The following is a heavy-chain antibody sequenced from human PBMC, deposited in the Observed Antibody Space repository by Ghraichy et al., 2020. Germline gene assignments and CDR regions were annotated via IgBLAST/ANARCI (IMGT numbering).Heavy chain of an antibody. D-gene: IGHD4-23*01. CDR3: ARASTVVRFYYYGDMDV. CDR1: GFSFSGYG. V-gene: IGHV3-48*02. CDR2: ITSGGRSK. J-gene: IGHJ6*02. Sequence: GESLNISCVGSGFSFSGYGMNWVRQSPGKGLEWVSYITSGGRSKFYADSVKGRFTVSRDNAQNSLSLQMNSLRDEDTAVYYCARASTVVRFYYYGDMDVWGQGTTVTVSS.